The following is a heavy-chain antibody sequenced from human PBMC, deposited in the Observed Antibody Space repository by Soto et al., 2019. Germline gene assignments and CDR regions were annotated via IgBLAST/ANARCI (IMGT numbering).Heavy chain of an antibody. D-gene: IGHD2-15*01. J-gene: IGHJ3*02. CDR3: AREGPQNCSGGSCLDAFDI. CDR2: IIPIFGTA. CDR1: GGTFSSYA. V-gene: IGHV1-69*12. Sequence: QVQLVQSGAEVKKPGSSVKVSCKASGGTFSSYAISWVRQAPGQGLEWMGGIIPIFGTANYAQKFQGRVTITADESKSTAYMELSSLRSEDTAVYYCAREGPQNCSGGSCLDAFDIWGQGTMVTVSS.